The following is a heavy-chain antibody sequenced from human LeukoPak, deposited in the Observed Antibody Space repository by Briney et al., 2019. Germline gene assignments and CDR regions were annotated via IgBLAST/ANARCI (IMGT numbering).Heavy chain of an antibody. CDR2: IYYSGST. CDR3: ARHLTHRGSGTKMNWFDP. CDR1: GGSISSSSYY. Sequence: SETLSLTCTVSGGSISSSSYYWGWIRQPPGKGLEWIGSIYYSGSTYYNPSLKSRVTISVDTSKNQFSLKLSSVTAADTAVYYCARHLTHRGSGTKMNWFDPWGQGTLVTVSS. J-gene: IGHJ5*02. V-gene: IGHV4-39*01. D-gene: IGHD3-10*01.